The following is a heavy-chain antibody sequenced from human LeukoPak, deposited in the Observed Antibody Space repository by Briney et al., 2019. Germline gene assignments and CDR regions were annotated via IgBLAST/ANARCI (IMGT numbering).Heavy chain of an antibody. CDR2: ISGSGGST. J-gene: IGHJ4*02. CDR1: GGSISSSSYY. Sequence: ETLSLTCTVSGGSISSSSYYWGWIRQPPGKGLEWVSAISGSGGSTYYADSVKGRFTISRDNSKNTLYLQMNSLRAEDTAVYYCAKDQSSSWYDFDYWGQGTLVTVSS. CDR3: AKDQSSSWYDFDY. V-gene: IGHV3-23*01. D-gene: IGHD6-13*01.